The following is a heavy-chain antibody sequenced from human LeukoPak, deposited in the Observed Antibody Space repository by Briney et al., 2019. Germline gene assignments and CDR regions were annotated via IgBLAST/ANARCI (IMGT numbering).Heavy chain of an antibody. CDR3: ARDRWEQLDY. D-gene: IGHD6-6*01. V-gene: IGHV4-59*01. J-gene: IGHJ4*02. Sequence: PSETLSLTCTVSGGSISSYYWSWIRQPPGKGLEWIGYIYYSGSTNYNPSLKSRVTISVDTSKNQFSLKLSSVTAAHTAVYYCARDRWEQLDYWGQGTLVTVSS. CDR1: GGSISSYY. CDR2: IYYSGST.